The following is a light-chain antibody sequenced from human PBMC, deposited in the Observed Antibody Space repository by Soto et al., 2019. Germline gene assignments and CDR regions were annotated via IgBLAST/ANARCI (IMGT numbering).Light chain of an antibody. CDR3: QQRSNWPWT. V-gene: IGKV3-11*01. Sequence: ETVLTQSPATLSLSPGERATLSCRASPSVNSYLAWYQQKAGQAPRLLIYDASNRATGIPARFSGSGSGTDFTLTISSLEPEDFAVYYCQQRSNWPWTFGQGNKVEIK. CDR2: DAS. J-gene: IGKJ1*01. CDR1: PSVNSY.